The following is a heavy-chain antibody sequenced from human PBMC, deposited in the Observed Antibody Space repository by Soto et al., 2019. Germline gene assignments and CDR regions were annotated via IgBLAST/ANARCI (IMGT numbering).Heavy chain of an antibody. V-gene: IGHV5-51*01. Sequence: PGESLKISCKGSGYSFTSYWIGWVRQMPGKGLEWMGIIYPGDSDTRYSPSFQGQVTISADKSISTAYLQWSSLKASDTAMYYCARHNPPTDGFLVPDLGFWSGYYSNYYYYYMDVWGKGTTVTVSS. D-gene: IGHD3-3*01. CDR1: GYSFTSYW. CDR3: ARHNPPTDGFLVPDLGFWSGYYSNYYYYYMDV. CDR2: IYPGDSDT. J-gene: IGHJ6*03.